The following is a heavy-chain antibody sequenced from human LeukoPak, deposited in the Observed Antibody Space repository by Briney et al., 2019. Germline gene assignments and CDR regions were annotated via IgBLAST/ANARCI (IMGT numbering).Heavy chain of an antibody. CDR2: ISAYNGNT. V-gene: IGHV1-18*01. CDR1: GYTFTSYG. D-gene: IGHD3-22*01. Sequence: ASVKVSCKSSGYTFTSYGISWVRQAPGQGLAWMGWISAYNGNTNYAQKLQGRVTMTTDASTSTAYMELRSLRSDDTAVYYCARDRPGITMIVVVSHPLDYWGQGTLVTVSS. CDR3: ARDRPGITMIVVVSHPLDY. J-gene: IGHJ4*02.